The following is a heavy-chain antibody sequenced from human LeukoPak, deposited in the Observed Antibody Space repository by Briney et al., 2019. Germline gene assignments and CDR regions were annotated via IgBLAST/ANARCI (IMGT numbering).Heavy chain of an antibody. D-gene: IGHD5-12*01. J-gene: IGHJ4*02. CDR3: ARDRAGGYDWLADY. V-gene: IGHV3-21*01. Sequence: GGSLRLSCAASGFTFSSYSMNWVRQAPGNGLVWVSSISSSSSYIYYADSVKGRFTISRDNAKNSLYLQMNSLRAEDTAVYYCARDRAGGYDWLADYWGQGTLVTVSS. CDR1: GFTFSSYS. CDR2: ISSSSSYI.